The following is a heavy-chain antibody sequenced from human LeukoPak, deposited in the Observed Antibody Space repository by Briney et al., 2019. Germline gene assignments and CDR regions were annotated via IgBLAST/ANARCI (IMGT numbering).Heavy chain of an antibody. CDR1: GCTFSSFD. CDR2: ISRNGSNT. J-gene: IGHJ3*02. D-gene: IGHD3-10*01. V-gene: IGHV3-64D*06. Sequence: PGGTLRLSCSASGCTFSSFDMHWVRQAPGKGLEYFSAISRNGSNTYSAYSVKGRSTISRTNTKNTSHHQMTRTSADDTAFYYGVRLITMLPCDAIYIWGQGRMVTVYS. CDR3: VRLITMLPCDAIYI.